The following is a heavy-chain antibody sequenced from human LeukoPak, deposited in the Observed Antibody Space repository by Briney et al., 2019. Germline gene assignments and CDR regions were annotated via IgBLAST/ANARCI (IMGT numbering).Heavy chain of an antibody. D-gene: IGHD4-17*01. J-gene: IGHJ4*02. Sequence: GGSLRLSCAASGFTFSSYSMNWVRQAPGKGLEWVSYISSSSSTIYYADSVKGRFTISRDNAKNSLYLQMNSLRAEDTAVYYCARRSFYGTDYWGQGTLVTVSS. V-gene: IGHV3-48*04. CDR3: ARRSFYGTDY. CDR1: GFTFSSYS. CDR2: ISSSSSTI.